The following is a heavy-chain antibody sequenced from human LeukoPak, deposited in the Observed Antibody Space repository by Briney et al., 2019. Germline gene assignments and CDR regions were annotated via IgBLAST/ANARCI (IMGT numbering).Heavy chain of an antibody. J-gene: IGHJ4*02. CDR1: GGTFSSYA. CDR3: ASPVNGYSQYFDY. CDR2: IIPIFGTA. V-gene: IGHV1-69*05. D-gene: IGHD3-22*01. Sequence: GASVKVSCKASGGTFSSYAISWVRQAPGQGLEWMGGIIPIFGTANYAQKFQGRVTITTDESTSTAYMELSSLRSEDTAVYYCASPVNGYSQYFDYWGQGTLVTVSS.